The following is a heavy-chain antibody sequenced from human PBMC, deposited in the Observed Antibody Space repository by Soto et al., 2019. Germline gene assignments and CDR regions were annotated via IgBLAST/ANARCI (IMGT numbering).Heavy chain of an antibody. CDR3: APNLRRRNCYYYYYYGMDI. CDR1: GYTFTSYG. D-gene: IGHD2-15*01. J-gene: IGHJ6*02. V-gene: IGHV1-18*04. Sequence: ASVKVPCKASGYTFTSYGISWGGKAPGEGLEWMGWNSAYNGNTNYAQKLQGRVTMTTDTSTSTSYMEMRSLRSDDTAMYYSAPNLRRRNCYYYYYYGMDIWS. CDR2: NSAYNGNT.